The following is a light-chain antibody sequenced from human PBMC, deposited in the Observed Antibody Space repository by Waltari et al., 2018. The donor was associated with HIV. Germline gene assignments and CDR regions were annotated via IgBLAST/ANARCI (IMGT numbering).Light chain of an antibody. J-gene: IGLJ2*01. CDR3: SSFANRDGFYVL. CDR1: NSDIGTYAY. Sequence: QSALPPPPSASGSPGQSVPLSCTGTNSDIGTYAYVSWYQQPPGKAPKLVISEVTKRPSGVSDRFSGSKSGNTAFLTVSGLQAEDEADYYCSSFANRDGFYVLFGGGTRLTVL. CDR2: EVT. V-gene: IGLV2-8*01.